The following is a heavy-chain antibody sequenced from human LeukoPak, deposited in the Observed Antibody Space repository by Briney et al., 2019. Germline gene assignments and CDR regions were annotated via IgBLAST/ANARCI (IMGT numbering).Heavy chain of an antibody. D-gene: IGHD3-3*01. CDR1: GGSVSSYS. Sequence: SETLSLTCTVSGGSVSSYSWSWIRQPPGKGLEWIGDIYNRGHTNYNPSLESRVSMSVDTSKNQFSLKLRSVTAADTAVYYCARAQEDDFWSGYPGLLSYYMDDWGKGTTVAVSS. CDR3: ARAQEDDFWSGYPGLLSYYMDD. CDR2: IYNRGHT. J-gene: IGHJ6*03. V-gene: IGHV4-59*02.